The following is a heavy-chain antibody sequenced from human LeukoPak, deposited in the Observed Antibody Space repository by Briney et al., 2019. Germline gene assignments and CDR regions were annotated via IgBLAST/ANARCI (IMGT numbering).Heavy chain of an antibody. CDR3: ARGRTVTASRLFGY. D-gene: IGHD2-21*02. Sequence: GASEKLSFKATGYTCTSYDINWVRQAPGQGLEWMGWMNPNSGNTGYAQKSQGRVTMTRNTSISTAYMELSSLRSEDTAVYYCARGRTVTASRLFGYWGQGTLVTVSS. CDR1: GYTCTSYD. V-gene: IGHV1-8*01. J-gene: IGHJ4*02. CDR2: MNPNSGNT.